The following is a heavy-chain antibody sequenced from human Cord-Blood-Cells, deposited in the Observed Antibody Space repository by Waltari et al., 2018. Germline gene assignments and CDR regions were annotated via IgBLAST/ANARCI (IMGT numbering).Heavy chain of an antibody. V-gene: IGHV1-2*02. J-gene: IGHJ5*02. CDR3: ARVVGGYCSSTSCLFDP. CDR1: GYTFPGSY. D-gene: IGHD2-2*01. Sequence: QVQLVQSGAEVKKPGAPVKVSCKASGYTFPGSYMHWGRQAPGQGLEWMGWINPNSGGTNYAQKFQGRVTMTRDTSISTAYMELSRLRSDDTAVYYCARVVGGYCSSTSCLFDPWGQGTLVTVSS. CDR2: INPNSGGT.